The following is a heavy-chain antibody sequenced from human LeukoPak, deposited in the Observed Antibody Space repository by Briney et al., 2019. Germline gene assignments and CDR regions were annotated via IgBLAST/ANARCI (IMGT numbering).Heavy chain of an antibody. D-gene: IGHD4-17*01. CDR1: GFSLGTSGVG. V-gene: IGHV2-5*01. Sequence: SGPTLVNPTQTLTLTCTFSGFSLGTSGVGVGWIRQPPGKALEWLALVYWNDDKRYSPSLKSRLTITKDTSKNQVVLTMTNMDPVDTATYYCAHSGTVTTPHDAFDIWGQGTMVTVSS. CDR3: AHSGTVTTPHDAFDI. CDR2: VYWNDDK. J-gene: IGHJ3*02.